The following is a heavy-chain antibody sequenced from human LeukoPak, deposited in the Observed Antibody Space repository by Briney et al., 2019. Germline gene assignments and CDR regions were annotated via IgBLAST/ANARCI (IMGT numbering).Heavy chain of an antibody. V-gene: IGHV1-46*01. J-gene: IGHJ4*02. D-gene: IGHD6-13*01. Sequence: ASVKVSCEASGYTFTSYYMHWVRQAPGQGLEWMGIINPSGGSTSYAQKFQGRVTMTRDTSTSTVCMELSSLRSEDTAVYYCAREGSAAAGTFDYWGQGTLVTVSS. CDR1: GYTFTSYY. CDR3: AREGSAAAGTFDY. CDR2: INPSGGST.